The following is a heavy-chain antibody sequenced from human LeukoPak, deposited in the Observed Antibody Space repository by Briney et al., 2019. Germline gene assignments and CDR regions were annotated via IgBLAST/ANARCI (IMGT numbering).Heavy chain of an antibody. Sequence: GGSLRLSCAASGFTFSSYAMSWVRQAPGKGLEWVSAISGSGGSTYYADSVKGRFTISRDNSKNTLYLQMNSLRAEDTAVYYCAKVVHYYYDSSGLGFDYWGQGTLVTVSS. D-gene: IGHD3-22*01. CDR3: AKVVHYYYDSSGLGFDY. J-gene: IGHJ4*02. V-gene: IGHV3-23*01. CDR1: GFTFSSYA. CDR2: ISGSGGST.